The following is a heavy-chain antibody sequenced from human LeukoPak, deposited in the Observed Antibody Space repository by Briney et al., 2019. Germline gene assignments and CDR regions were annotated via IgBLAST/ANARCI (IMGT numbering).Heavy chain of an antibody. D-gene: IGHD3-10*01. CDR1: GGTFSSYA. CDR2: ISAYNGNT. CDR3: ARSGFGDPNWFDP. J-gene: IGHJ5*02. V-gene: IGHV1-18*01. Sequence: ASVKVSCKASGGTFSSYAISWVRQAPGQGLEWMGWISAYNGNTNYAQKLQGRVTMTTDTSTSTAYMELRSLRSDDTAVYYCARSGFGDPNWFDPWGRGTLVTVSS.